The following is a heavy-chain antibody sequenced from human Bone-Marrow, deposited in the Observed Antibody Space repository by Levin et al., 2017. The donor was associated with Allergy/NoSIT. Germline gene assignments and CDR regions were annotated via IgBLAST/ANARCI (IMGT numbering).Heavy chain of an antibody. V-gene: IGHV3-48*03. J-gene: IGHJ4*02. CDR2: ISSGAINI. CDR3: VRMTTVLSPYPD. D-gene: IGHD4-17*01. Sequence: QPGESLKISCAASGFTFTTFEMAWVRQAPGKGLEWVSYISSGAINIFYADSVKGRFTVSRDNDRDILYLQMHSLRVDDTAVYYCVRMTTVLSPYPDWGQGTRVTVSS. CDR1: GFTFTTFE.